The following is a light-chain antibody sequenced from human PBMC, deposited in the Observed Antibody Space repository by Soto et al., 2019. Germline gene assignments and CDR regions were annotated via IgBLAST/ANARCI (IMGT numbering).Light chain of an antibody. CDR1: QSLLQSNGYKY. J-gene: IGKJ5*01. V-gene: IGKV2-28*01. Sequence: DIVMTQSPLSLSVTPGESASISCRASQSLLQSNGYKYLDWYLQRPGQSPQLPIYLGSNRAHGVPDRFSGSGTGTDLTLKISSVEADDVVVYYCMQALQTPITFGQGTRLEIK. CDR2: LGS. CDR3: MQALQTPIT.